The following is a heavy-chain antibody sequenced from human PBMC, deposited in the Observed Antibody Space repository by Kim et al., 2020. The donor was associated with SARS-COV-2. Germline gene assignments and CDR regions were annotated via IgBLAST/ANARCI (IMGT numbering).Heavy chain of an antibody. Sequence: GGSLRLSCAASGFAFNGYFMNWVRQAPGKGLEWVSSIDGSGRRTFYADSVKGRFTISRDNSRNTLYLQMNSLTADDTAVYYCAKGAKYYSSDMCQHYDY. J-gene: IGHJ4*01. V-gene: IGHV3-23*01. CDR2: IDGSGRRT. CDR1: GFAFNGYF. CDR3: AKGAKYYSSDMCQHYDY. D-gene: IGHD2-2*01.